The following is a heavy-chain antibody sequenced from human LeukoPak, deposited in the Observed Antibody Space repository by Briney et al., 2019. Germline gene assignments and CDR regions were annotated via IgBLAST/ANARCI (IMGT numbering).Heavy chain of an antibody. J-gene: IGHJ5*02. CDR2: IYYSGST. D-gene: IGHD3-3*01. CDR3: ARVRFLEWLLYGLSDNWFDP. Sequence: SETLSLTCTVSGGSISSHYWSWIRQPPGKGLEWIGYIYYSGSTNYNPSLKSRVTISVDTSKNQFSLKLSSVTAADTAVYYCARVRFLEWLLYGLSDNWFDPWGQGTLVTVFS. V-gene: IGHV4-59*11. CDR1: GGSISSHY.